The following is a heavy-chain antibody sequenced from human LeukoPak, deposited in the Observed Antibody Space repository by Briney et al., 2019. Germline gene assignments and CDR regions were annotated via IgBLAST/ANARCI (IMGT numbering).Heavy chain of an antibody. V-gene: IGHV3-23*01. D-gene: IGHD3-22*01. Sequence: GGSPRLSCAASGFTFSSYAMSWVRQAPGKGLEWVSAISGSGGSTYYADSVKGRFTISRDNSKNTLYLQMNSLRAEDTAVYYCAKEGYYYDSSGLNFDYWGQGTLVTVSS. CDR2: ISGSGGST. CDR3: AKEGYYYDSSGLNFDY. J-gene: IGHJ4*02. CDR1: GFTFSSYA.